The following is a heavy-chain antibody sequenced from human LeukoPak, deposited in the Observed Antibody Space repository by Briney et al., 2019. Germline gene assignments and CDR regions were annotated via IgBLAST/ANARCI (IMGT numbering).Heavy chain of an antibody. J-gene: IGHJ4*02. D-gene: IGHD1-26*01. CDR1: GFTFSSYA. CDR2: ISYDGSSK. Sequence: QSGGSLRLSCAASGFTFSSYAMHWVRQTPGKGLEWVAVISYDGSSKYYADSVKGRFTISRDNSKNTLYLQMNSLRAEDTAVYYCARDRVGATDYFDYWGQGTLVTVSS. V-gene: IGHV3-30-3*01. CDR3: ARDRVGATDYFDY.